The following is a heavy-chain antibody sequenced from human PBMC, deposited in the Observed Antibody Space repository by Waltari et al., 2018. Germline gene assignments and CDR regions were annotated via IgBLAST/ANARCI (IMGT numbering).Heavy chain of an antibody. V-gene: IGHV4-61*02. CDR2: TDTSGNI. Sequence: QVQLQESGPGLVKPSQTLSLPCNVSGGSISSSSYYWSWIRQPAGKGLEWIGRTDTSGNINYTPSLKSRVTISADTSNNQLSLRLTAVTAADTAVYYGARVVSGTGANYYYRMDVWGQGTTVTVSS. D-gene: IGHD1-26*01. J-gene: IGHJ6*02. CDR3: ARVVSGTGANYYYRMDV. CDR1: GGSISSSSYY.